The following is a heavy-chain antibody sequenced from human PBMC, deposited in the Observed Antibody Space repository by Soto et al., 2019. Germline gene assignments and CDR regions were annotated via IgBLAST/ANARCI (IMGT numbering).Heavy chain of an antibody. J-gene: IGHJ4*02. CDR3: ARDAFTIFGVVIPSPFDY. V-gene: IGHV3-7*01. CDR1: GVMLRRYW. CDR2: IKQDGSEK. D-gene: IGHD3-3*01. Sequence: SGVMLRRYWMIWFRHAPGKGLEWVANIKQDGSEKYYVDSVKGRFTISRDNAKNSLYLQMNSLRAEDTAVYYCARDAFTIFGVVIPSPFDYWGQGTLVTVSS.